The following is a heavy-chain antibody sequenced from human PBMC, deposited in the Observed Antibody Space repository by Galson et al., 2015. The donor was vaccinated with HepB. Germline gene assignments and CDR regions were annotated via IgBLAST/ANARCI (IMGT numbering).Heavy chain of an antibody. V-gene: IGHV3-53*01. D-gene: IGHD1-26*01. CDR2: IYSEGTT. J-gene: IGHJ4*02. CDR1: GFTISRNH. Sequence: SLRLSCAASGFTISRNHMSWVRQAPGKQLEWVSIIYSEGTTYYADSVKGRFITSRDNSKNTLYLQMNSLRAEDTAVYYCAKGEVGADWGQGTLVTVSS. CDR3: AKGEVGAD.